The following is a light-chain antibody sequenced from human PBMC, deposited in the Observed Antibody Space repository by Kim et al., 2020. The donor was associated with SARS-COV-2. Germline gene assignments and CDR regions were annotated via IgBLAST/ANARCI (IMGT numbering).Light chain of an antibody. Sequence: EIVLTQSPATLSLSPGERATLSCRASQSVRPYLAWYQQKPGQAPRLLIYDASKRATGIPARFSGSGSGTDFTLTISSLEPDDFAVYYCQLRTNWLTSGGGTKVEIK. V-gene: IGKV3-11*01. CDR3: QLRTNWLT. CDR1: QSVRPY. CDR2: DAS. J-gene: IGKJ4*01.